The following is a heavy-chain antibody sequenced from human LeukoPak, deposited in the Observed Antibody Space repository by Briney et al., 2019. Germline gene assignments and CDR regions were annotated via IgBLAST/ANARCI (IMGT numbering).Heavy chain of an antibody. V-gene: IGHV3-7*01. CDR1: GFTFSRFW. CDR3: VSGHYNDY. J-gene: IGHJ4*02. Sequence: PRGSLRLSCAASSGFTFSRFWMNWVGQAPGKGLEWVANIKADGSEKNYVDSVKGRFTISRDNAKKSLYLQMSSLRPDDTAVYYCVSGHYNDYKGQGTLVTVSS. CDR2: IKADGSEK.